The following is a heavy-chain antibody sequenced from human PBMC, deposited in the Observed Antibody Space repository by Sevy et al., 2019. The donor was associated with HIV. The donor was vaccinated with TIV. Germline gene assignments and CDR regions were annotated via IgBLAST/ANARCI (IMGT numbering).Heavy chain of an antibody. CDR3: ARLPGGWGHIRSGDYF. J-gene: IGHJ4*02. CDR2: ISSSGNTI. V-gene: IGHV3-48*03. D-gene: IGHD3-22*01. Sequence: GGSLRLSCAGSEFTFSNYEMNWVRQTPGKGLEWISYISSSGNTIYYADSVKGRFTISRDNAKNSLYLQMDSLRDEDTAVYYCARLPGGWGHIRSGDYFWGQGILVTVSS. CDR1: EFTFSNYE.